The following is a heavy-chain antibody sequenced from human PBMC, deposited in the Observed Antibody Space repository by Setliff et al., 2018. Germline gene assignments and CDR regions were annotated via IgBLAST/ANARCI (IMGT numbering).Heavy chain of an antibody. V-gene: IGHV1-18*04. CDR2: ISPYNGES. CDR3: TRSRGPRVVLAADFDF. Sequence: ASVKVSCKTSGFRFTSFGFSWVRQAPGQGLEWMGWISPYNGESNYAQKFQDRLTVTADTSTKTIYMELRSLTSDDTAVYFCTRSRGPRVVLAADFDFWGQGTLVTVSS. CDR1: GFRFTSFG. J-gene: IGHJ4*02. D-gene: IGHD3-16*01.